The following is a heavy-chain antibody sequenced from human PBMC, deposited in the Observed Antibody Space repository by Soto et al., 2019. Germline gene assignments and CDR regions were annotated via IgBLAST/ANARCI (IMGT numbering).Heavy chain of an antibody. V-gene: IGHV3-30*18. CDR1: GFTFSSYG. J-gene: IGHJ4*02. CDR2: ISYDGSNK. D-gene: IGHD2-8*01. CDR3: AKASTWDIVLMVFDY. Sequence: PGGSLRLSCAASGFTFSSYGMHWVRQAPGKGLEWVAVISYDGSNKYYADSVKGRFTIFRDNSKNTLYLQMNSLRAEDTAVYYCAKASTWDIVLMVFDYWGQGTLVTVSS.